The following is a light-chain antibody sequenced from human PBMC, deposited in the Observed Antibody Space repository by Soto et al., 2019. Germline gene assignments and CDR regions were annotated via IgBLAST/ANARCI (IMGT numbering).Light chain of an antibody. J-gene: IGKJ2*03. V-gene: IGKV3-20*01. CDR3: QQYGNSPPYS. Sequence: EIVLTQSPGTLSLSPGERATLSCRASQSVSRSHLAWYQQKPGQAPRLLIYGASSRATGIADRXXXXXXXXXXXXXISRLEPEDFAVYYCQQYGNSPPYSFGQGTKLEIK. CDR2: GAS. CDR1: QSVSRSH.